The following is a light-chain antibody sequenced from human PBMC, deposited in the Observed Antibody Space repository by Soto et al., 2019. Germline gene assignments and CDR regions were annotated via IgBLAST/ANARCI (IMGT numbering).Light chain of an antibody. V-gene: IGLV3-21*02. Sequence: SYELTQPPSVSVAPGQTARITCGGNNIGSESVHWYQQKPGQAPVLVVYDDSDRPSGIPERFSGSNSGNTATLTISRVEAGDEADYYCQVWDSSSDHRVFGGGTKVTVL. CDR2: DDS. J-gene: IGLJ3*02. CDR3: QVWDSSSDHRV. CDR1: NIGSES.